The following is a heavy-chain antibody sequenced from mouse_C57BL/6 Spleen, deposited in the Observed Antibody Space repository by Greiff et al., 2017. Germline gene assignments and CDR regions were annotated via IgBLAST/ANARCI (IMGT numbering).Heavy chain of an antibody. J-gene: IGHJ4*01. CDR3: ARSGTNYDYGGDY. CDR1: GYTFTSYW. CDR2: IGPSDSYT. V-gene: IGHV1-50*01. Sequence: QVKLQQSGAELVKPGASVKLSCKASGYTFTSYWMQWVKQRPGQGFEWIGEIGPSDSYTNYKQKFKGKATLTVDTSPSPPYMQLSSLTSEDSAVYYCARSGTNYDYGGDYWGQGTSVTVSS. D-gene: IGHD2-4*01.